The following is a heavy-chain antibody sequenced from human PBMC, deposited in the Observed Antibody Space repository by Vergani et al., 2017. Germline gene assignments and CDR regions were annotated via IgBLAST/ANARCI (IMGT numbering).Heavy chain of an antibody. Sequence: QVQSVESGGGVVQPVGSPGPSCVASGFSVSNSGMHWVRQTPGKGLEWVAFSQYDGSDIFYADFVEGRFTISRANSKNSLYLQMRSLRFYDTAVYYCANVGSANMIRSWLDHWGRGALVTVS. CDR2: SQYDGSDI. CDR1: GFSVSNSG. CDR3: ANVGSANMIRSWLDH. J-gene: IGHJ4*02. V-gene: IGHV3-30*02. D-gene: IGHD3-10*01.